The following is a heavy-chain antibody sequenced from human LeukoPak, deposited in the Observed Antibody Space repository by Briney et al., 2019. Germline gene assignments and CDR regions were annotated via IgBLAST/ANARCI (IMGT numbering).Heavy chain of an antibody. J-gene: IGHJ6*02. Sequence: PGGSLRLSCAASGFTFSDYYISWIRQAPGKGLEWVSYISSSGSTIYYADSVKGRFTISRDNAKNSLYLQMNSLRAEDTAVYYCARDTYCSGGSCYSRSYYYYGMDVWGQGTTVTVSS. D-gene: IGHD2-15*01. CDR3: ARDTYCSGGSCYSRSYYYYGMDV. CDR2: ISSSGSTI. V-gene: IGHV3-11*01. CDR1: GFTFSDYY.